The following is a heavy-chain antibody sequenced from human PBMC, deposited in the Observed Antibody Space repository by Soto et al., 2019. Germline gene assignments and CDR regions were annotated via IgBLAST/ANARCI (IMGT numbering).Heavy chain of an antibody. CDR3: ARGSGIPAPYYYYYGMDV. CDR2: IKQDGSEK. V-gene: IGHV3-7*05. CDR1: GFTFSSYW. J-gene: IGHJ6*02. D-gene: IGHD6-13*01. Sequence: PGGSLRLSCAASGFTFSSYWMSWVRQAPGKGLEWVANIKQDGSEKYYVDSVKGRFTISRDNAKNSLYLQMNSLRAEDTAVYYCARGSGIPAPYYYYYGMDVWGQGTTVTVS.